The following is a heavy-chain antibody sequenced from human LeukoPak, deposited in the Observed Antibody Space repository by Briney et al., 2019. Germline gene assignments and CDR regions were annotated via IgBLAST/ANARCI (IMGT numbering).Heavy chain of an antibody. CDR3: ARNNYGGHDAFDI. D-gene: IGHD4-11*01. J-gene: IGHJ3*02. CDR2: MNPNSGNT. Sequence: ASVKVSCKASGYTLISYDINWVRQATGQGLEWMGWMNPNSGNTGSAQRFQGRVTMTRDTSINTAYMELSSLRSEDTAVYFCARNNYGGHDAFDIWGQGTLVTVSS. CDR1: GYTLISYD. V-gene: IGHV1-8*01.